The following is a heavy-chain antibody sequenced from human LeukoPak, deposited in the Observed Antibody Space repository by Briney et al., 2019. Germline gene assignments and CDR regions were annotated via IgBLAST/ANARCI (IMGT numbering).Heavy chain of an antibody. V-gene: IGHV1-2*02. CDR3: ARGYCSSTSCSTRWFDP. J-gene: IGHJ5*02. CDR2: INPNSGGT. CDR1: GYTFTGYY. D-gene: IGHD2-2*01. Sequence: ASVKVSCKASGYTFTGYYMHWVRQAPGQGLEWMGWINPNSGGTNYAQKFQGRVTMTRDTSISTAYMELSRLRSDDTAVYYCARGYCSSTSCSTRWFDPRGQGTLVTVSS.